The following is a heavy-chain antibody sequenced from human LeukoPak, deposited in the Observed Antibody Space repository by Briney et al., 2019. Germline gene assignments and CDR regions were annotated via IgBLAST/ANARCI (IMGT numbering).Heavy chain of an antibody. V-gene: IGHV1-46*01. D-gene: IGHD6-13*01. CDR1: GGTFSSYA. CDR3: ARGPGMAAAAAFATFDI. Sequence: GSSVKVSCKASGGTFSSYAISWVRQAPGQGLEWMGIINPSGGSTSYAQKFQGRVTMTRDTSTSTVYMELSSLRSEDTAVYYCARGPGMAAAAAFATFDIWGQGTMVTVSS. CDR2: INPSGGST. J-gene: IGHJ3*02.